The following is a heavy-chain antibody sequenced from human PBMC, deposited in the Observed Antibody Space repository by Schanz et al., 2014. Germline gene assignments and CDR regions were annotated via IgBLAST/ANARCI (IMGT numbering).Heavy chain of an antibody. V-gene: IGHV3-33*06. J-gene: IGHJ6*03. CDR2: IWSDGTNE. CDR1: GFTFSSYG. Sequence: VHLLESGGGVVQPGRSLRLSCAASGFTFSSYGMHWVRQAPGKGLEWVAVIWSDGTNEYYADSVKGRFTISGDSSKYTVYLQMNSLRADDTAVYYCAKGPYYYHYMDVWGNGTTVTVSS. CDR3: AKGPYYYHYMDV.